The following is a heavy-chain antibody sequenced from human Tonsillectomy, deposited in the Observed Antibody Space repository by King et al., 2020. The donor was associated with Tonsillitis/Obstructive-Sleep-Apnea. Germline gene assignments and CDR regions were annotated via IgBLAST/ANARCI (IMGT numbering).Heavy chain of an antibody. J-gene: IGHJ3*02. CDR2: IYSGGST. V-gene: IGHV3-53*01. D-gene: IGHD3-16*01. CDR1: GFTVSSNY. CDR3: AKLLGLTGRSAFDI. Sequence: VQLVESGGGLIQPGGSLRLSCAASGFTVSSNYMSWVRQAPGKGLEWVSVIYSGGSTYYADSVKGRFTISRDNSKNTMYLKMNSLRAEDTAVYYCAKLLGLTGRSAFDIWGQGTMVTVSS.